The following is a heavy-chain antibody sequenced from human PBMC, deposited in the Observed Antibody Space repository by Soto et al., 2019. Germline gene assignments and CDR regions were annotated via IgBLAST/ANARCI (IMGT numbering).Heavy chain of an antibody. CDR3: AMHPGPSASGMDV. V-gene: IGHV1-69*01. J-gene: IGHJ6*02. CDR1: GGTFSSYA. CDR2: IIPIFGTA. Sequence: QVQLVQSGAEVKKPGSSVKVSCKASGGTFSSYAISWVRQAPAQGLEWMGGIIPIFGTANYPQKFQGRVTITADESTGPASMALSSLRSEDTAADYCAMHPGPSASGMDVWGQETTDTVSS. D-gene: IGHD3-3*01.